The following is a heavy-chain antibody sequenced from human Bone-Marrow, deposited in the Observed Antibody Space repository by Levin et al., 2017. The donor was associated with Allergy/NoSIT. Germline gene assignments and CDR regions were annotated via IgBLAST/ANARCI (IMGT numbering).Heavy chain of an antibody. J-gene: IGHJ6*02. CDR1: GFTFSGSA. V-gene: IGHV3-73*01. Sequence: HAGGSLRLSCAASGFTFSGSAIHWVRQASGKGLEWVGRVRDKANSYATGYGESVRGRFVISRDDSENTAYLEMNSLKTEDTAVYYCARGASSSSWYIMDAWGQGTTVTVSS. CDR3: ARGASSSSWYIMDA. CDR2: VRDKANSYAT. D-gene: IGHD6-13*01.